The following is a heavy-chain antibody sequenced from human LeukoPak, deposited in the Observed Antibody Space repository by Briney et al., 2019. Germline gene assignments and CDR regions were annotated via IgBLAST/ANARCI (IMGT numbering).Heavy chain of an antibody. CDR3: ARDLAIAVAGYYYYYMDV. D-gene: IGHD6-19*01. V-gene: IGHV3-7*01. J-gene: IGHJ6*03. CDR1: GFTFSSYW. CDR2: IKQDGSEK. Sequence: PGGSLRLSCAASGFTFSSYWMSWARQAPGKGLEWVANIKQDGSEKYYVDSVKGRFTISRDNAKNSLYLQMNSLRAEDTAVYYCARDLAIAVAGYYYYYMDVWGKGTTVTVSS.